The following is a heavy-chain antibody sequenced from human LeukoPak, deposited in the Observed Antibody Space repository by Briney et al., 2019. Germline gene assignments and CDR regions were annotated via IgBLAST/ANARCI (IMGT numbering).Heavy chain of an antibody. CDR1: GFTFVKYP. CDR2: ICRDSGCL. D-gene: IGHD3-22*01. V-gene: IGHV3-9*01. Sequence: SLRLFCGAAGFTFVKYPMHWVRHAPGEGPGWVSGICRDSGCLGYADSVKGRFTNSRDDAKNSLYLQINSLRAEDTALYYCAKEGPSSSGYQPLDSWGQGTLVTVSS. CDR3: AKEGPSSSGYQPLDS. J-gene: IGHJ4*02.